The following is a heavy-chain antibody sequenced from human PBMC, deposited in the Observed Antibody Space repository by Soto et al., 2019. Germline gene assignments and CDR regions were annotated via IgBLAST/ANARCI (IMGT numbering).Heavy chain of an antibody. Sequence: GGSLRLSCAASGFTFSSYAMSWVRQAPGKGLEWVSAISGSGGSTYYADSVKGRFTISRDNSKNTLYLQMNSLRAEDTAVYYCANLLQPDMEWLVNYYCYYYMDVWGKGTTVTVSS. J-gene: IGHJ6*03. CDR1: GFTFSSYA. V-gene: IGHV3-23*01. CDR2: ISGSGGST. CDR3: ANLLQPDMEWLVNYYCYYYMDV. D-gene: IGHD6-19*01.